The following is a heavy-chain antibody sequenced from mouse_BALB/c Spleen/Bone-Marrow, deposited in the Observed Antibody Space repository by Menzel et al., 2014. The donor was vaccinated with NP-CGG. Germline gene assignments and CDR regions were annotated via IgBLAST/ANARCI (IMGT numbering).Heavy chain of an antibody. CDR2: IYPGDGDT. V-gene: IGHV1-80*01. CDR3: ARGGISVDY. J-gene: IGHJ2*01. CDR1: GYAFSGYW. Sequence: VQGVESGAELVRPGSSVKISCKASGYAFSGYWMNWVKQRPGQGLEWIGQIYPGDGDTDYNGKFKGKATLTADKSSSTAYMQPSSLTSEDSAVYFCARGGISVDYWGQGTTLTVSS.